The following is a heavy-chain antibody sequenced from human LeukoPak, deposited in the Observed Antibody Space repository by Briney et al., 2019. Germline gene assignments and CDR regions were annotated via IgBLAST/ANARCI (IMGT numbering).Heavy chain of an antibody. CDR3: AREIPGIVGATYFDS. CDR1: GGSISSYY. J-gene: IGHJ4*02. Sequence: PSETLSLTCTVSGGSISSYYWSWIRQPPGKGLGWIGYIYYSGSTNYNPSLKSRVTISVDTSKNQFSLKLSSVTAADTAMYYCAREIPGIVGATYFDSWGQGTLVTVSS. CDR2: IYYSGST. V-gene: IGHV4-59*01. D-gene: IGHD1-26*01.